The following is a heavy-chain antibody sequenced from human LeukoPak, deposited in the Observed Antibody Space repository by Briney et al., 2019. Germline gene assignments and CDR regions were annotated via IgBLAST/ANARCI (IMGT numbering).Heavy chain of an antibody. V-gene: IGHV3-23*01. Sequence: GGSLRLSCAASGFTFSSYSMNWVRQAPGKGLEWVSAISGSGGSTYYADSVKGRFTISRDNSKNTLYLQMNSLRAEDTALYYCAKAIFGVLDYWGQGTLVTVSS. CDR1: GFTFSSYS. CDR3: AKAIFGVLDY. J-gene: IGHJ4*02. D-gene: IGHD3-3*02. CDR2: ISGSGGST.